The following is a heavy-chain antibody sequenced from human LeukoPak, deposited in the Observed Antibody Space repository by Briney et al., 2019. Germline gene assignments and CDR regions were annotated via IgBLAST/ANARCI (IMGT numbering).Heavy chain of an antibody. CDR1: GFTFSSYW. J-gene: IGHJ4*02. D-gene: IGHD1-26*01. CDR2: IKQDGSEE. V-gene: IGHV3-7*01. CDR3: ARDVGIGGAPPNTKTFDY. Sequence: PGGSLRLSCAASGFTFSSYWMSWVRQAPGKGLEWVANIKQDGSEEYYVDSVKGRFTISRDNAKNSLYLQMNSLRAEDTAVYYCARDVGIGGAPPNTKTFDYWGQGTLVTVSS.